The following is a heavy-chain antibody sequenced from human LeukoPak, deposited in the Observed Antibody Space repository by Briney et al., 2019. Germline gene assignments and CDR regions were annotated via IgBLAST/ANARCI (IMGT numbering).Heavy chain of an antibody. CDR3: ARVNTAGRDYFDY. D-gene: IGHD3-10*01. J-gene: IGHJ4*02. Sequence: GASVKVSCKASGYTFTGHYIHWVRQAPGEGLEWMGWINPNTGGTHYAPKFQGRVTMTRDTSISTAYMELSRLTYDDTAVYHCARVNTAGRDYFDYWGQGTLATVSS. CDR1: GYTFTGHY. V-gene: IGHV1-2*02. CDR2: INPNTGGT.